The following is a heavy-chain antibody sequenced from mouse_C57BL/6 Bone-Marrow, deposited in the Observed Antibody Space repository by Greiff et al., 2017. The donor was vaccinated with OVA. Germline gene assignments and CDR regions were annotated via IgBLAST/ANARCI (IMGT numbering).Heavy chain of an antibody. CDR3: ASPFIRFAY. J-gene: IGHJ3*01. V-gene: IGHV1-64*01. CDR2: IHPNSGST. CDR1: GYTFTSYW. Sequence: QVQLKQPGAELVKPGASVKLSCKASGYTFTSYWMHWVKQRPGQGLEWIGMIHPNSGSTNYNEKFKSKATLTVDKSSSTAYMQLSSLTSEDSAVYYCASPFIRFAYWGQGTLVTVSA. D-gene: IGHD1-1*01.